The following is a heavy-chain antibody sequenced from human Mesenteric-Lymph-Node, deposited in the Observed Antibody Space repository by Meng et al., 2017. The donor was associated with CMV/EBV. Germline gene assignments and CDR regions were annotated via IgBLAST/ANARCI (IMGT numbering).Heavy chain of an antibody. Sequence: GESLKISCVASGFTFSSYNMNWVRQAPGKGLEWVSCISSSGAYIYSTDSLKGRFTISRDNAKNSLYLQMNSLRPEDTAAYFCARAKVGGQSQVHPDAFDIWGQGTMVT. CDR2: ISSSGAYI. CDR1: GFTFSSYN. D-gene: IGHD2-2*01. J-gene: IGHJ3*02. CDR3: ARAKVGGQSQVHPDAFDI. V-gene: IGHV3-21*01.